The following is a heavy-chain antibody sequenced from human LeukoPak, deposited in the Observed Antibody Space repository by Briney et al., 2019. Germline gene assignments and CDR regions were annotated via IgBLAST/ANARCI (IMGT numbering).Heavy chain of an antibody. CDR2: IYNSSRI. Sequence: GGSLRLSCAASGFTFSSYGMYWVRQAPGKGLEWVSFIYNSSRIHYSDSVKGRFTISRDNSKNTLYLQMNSLRAEDTAVYYCARRAGAYSHPYDYWGQGTLVTVSS. V-gene: IGHV3-53*01. CDR1: GFTFSSYG. J-gene: IGHJ4*02. CDR3: ARRAGAYSHPYDY. D-gene: IGHD4/OR15-4a*01.